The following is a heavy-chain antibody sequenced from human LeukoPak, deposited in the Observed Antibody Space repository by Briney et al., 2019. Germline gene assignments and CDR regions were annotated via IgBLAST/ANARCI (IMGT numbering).Heavy chain of an antibody. V-gene: IGHV3-48*01. Sequence: GGSLRLSCAASGFSFSNYAMSWVRQAPGKGLEWVSYISSSGSTIYYADSVKGRFTISRDNAKNSLYLQMSSLRREDTAVYFCVRGPRYSGYDYFDYWGQGTLVTVSS. CDR2: ISSSGSTI. CDR3: VRGPRYSGYDYFDY. D-gene: IGHD5-12*01. CDR1: GFSFSNYA. J-gene: IGHJ4*02.